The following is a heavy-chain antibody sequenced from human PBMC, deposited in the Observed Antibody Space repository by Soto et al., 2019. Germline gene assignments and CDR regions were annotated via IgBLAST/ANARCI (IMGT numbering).Heavy chain of an antibody. Sequence: QVHLLQSGAEVQKPGASVKVSCKTSGYTFNDFGITWGRQAPGLGLEWLGWIYSKAGKMNFAPKFQNRVIMTTDTTTSTAFMEWTSLTFDDSAIYFCARDIAFDIDYWGQGTLVTVS. CDR1: GYTFNDFG. CDR3: ARDIAFDIDY. CDR2: IYSKAGKM. V-gene: IGHV1-18*01. J-gene: IGHJ4*02. D-gene: IGHD2-15*01.